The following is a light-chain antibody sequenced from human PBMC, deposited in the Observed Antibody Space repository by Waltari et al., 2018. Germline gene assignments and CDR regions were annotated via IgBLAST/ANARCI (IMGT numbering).Light chain of an antibody. CDR1: QDIRND. J-gene: IGKJ3*01. CDR2: AAS. Sequence: AIQMTQSPSSLSASVGDRVTITCRASQDIRNDLGWYQQKPGEAPKLLIYAASNLQRGVPSKFSGSGSGTDFTLTISSLQPEDFATYYCQQYNNWPPGGFGPGTKVDIK. V-gene: IGKV1-6*01. CDR3: QQYNNWPPGG.